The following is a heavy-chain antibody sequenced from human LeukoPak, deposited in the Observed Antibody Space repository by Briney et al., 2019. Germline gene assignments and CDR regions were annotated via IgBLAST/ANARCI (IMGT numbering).Heavy chain of an antibody. Sequence: GGSLRLSCAASGFTVSSNYMSWVRQAPGKGLEWVSVIYSGGSTYYADSVKGRFTISRDNSKNTLYPQMNSLRAEDTAVYYCASCGRSSGSYEPLNYFDYWGQGTLVTVSS. CDR1: GFTVSSNY. CDR2: IYSGGST. CDR3: ASCGRSSGSYEPLNYFDY. J-gene: IGHJ4*02. D-gene: IGHD1-26*01. V-gene: IGHV3-66*01.